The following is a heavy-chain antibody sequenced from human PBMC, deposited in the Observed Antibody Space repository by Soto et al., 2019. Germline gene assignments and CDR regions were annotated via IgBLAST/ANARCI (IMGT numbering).Heavy chain of an antibody. D-gene: IGHD3-22*01. CDR1: GGTFSSYA. CDR3: ARDSRESSGPFDY. CDR2: IIPIFGTA. Sequence: SVKVSCKASGGTFSSYAISWVRQAPGQGLEWMGGIIPIFGTANYAQKFQGRVTITRDTSASTAYMELSSLRSEDTAVYYCARDSRESSGPFDYWGQGTLVTVSS. V-gene: IGHV1-69*05. J-gene: IGHJ4*02.